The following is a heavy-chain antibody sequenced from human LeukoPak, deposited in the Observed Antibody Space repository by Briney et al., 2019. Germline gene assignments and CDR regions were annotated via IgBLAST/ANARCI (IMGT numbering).Heavy chain of an antibody. CDR3: AKWAAAHDYYYYMDV. Sequence: GGSLRLSCAASGFTFSSYAMSWVRQAPGKGLEWVSAISGSGGSTYYADSVKGRFTISRDNSKNTLYQQMNSLRAEDTAVYYCAKWAAAHDYYYYMDVWGKGTTVTVSS. D-gene: IGHD2-2*01. CDR1: GFTFSSYA. J-gene: IGHJ6*03. V-gene: IGHV3-23*01. CDR2: ISGSGGST.